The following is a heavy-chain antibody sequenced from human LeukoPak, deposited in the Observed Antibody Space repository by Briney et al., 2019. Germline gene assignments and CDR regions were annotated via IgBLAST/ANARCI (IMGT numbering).Heavy chain of an antibody. D-gene: IGHD2-21*02. CDR2: IIPIFGTA. CDR1: GGTFSSYA. V-gene: IGHV1-69*05. Sequence: SVKVSCKASGGTFSSYAISWVRQAPGQGLEWMGRIIPIFGTANYAQKFQGRVTITTDESTSTAYLELSSLSSEDTAVYYCTRDLTYCGGDCYSDYWGQGTLVTVSS. J-gene: IGHJ4*02. CDR3: TRDLTYCGGDCYSDY.